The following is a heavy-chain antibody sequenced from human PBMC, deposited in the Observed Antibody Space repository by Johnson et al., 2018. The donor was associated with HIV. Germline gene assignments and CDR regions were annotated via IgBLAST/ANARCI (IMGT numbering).Heavy chain of an antibody. CDR3: ARGVGGAGDDAFDI. V-gene: IGHV3-13*01. CDR1: GFTFSSYD. CDR2: IGTAGDT. D-gene: IGHD6-19*01. J-gene: IGHJ3*02. Sequence: VQLVESGGGLVQPGGSLRLSCAASGFTFSSYDMHWVRQATAKGQEWVSAIGTAGDTYYPGSVKGRFTISRDTAKNSLYMQMNSLRAEDTALYYCARGVGGAGDDAFDIWGQGTMVTVSS.